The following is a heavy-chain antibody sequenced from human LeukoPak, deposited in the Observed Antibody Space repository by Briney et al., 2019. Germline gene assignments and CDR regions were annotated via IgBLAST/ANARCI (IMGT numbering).Heavy chain of an antibody. CDR1: GGSISGSSSC. D-gene: IGHD1-1*01. CDR2: HYYTGRI. CDR3: ARDGSDNWGLFDY. V-gene: IGHV4-39*07. J-gene: IGHJ4*02. Sequence: SETLSLTCTVSGGSISGSSSCWGWIRQPPGKGPEWIGSHYYTGRIYDNPSLNSRATISLDTSKNQFSLKLSSMTAADTAVYYCARDGSDNWGLFDYWGRGIPVTLSS.